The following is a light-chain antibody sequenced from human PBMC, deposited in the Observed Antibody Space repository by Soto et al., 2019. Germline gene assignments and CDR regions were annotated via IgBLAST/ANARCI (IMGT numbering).Light chain of an antibody. CDR2: EVS. J-gene: IGLJ2*01. CDR1: SSDVGGYNY. CDR3: SSYAGSNNLV. V-gene: IGLV2-8*01. Sequence: QSALTQPPSASGSPGQSVTISCTGTSSDVGGYNYVSWYQQHPGKAPKLVIYEVSKRPSGVPDRFSGSKSGNTASLTVSGLQAEDEADYYCSSYAGSNNLVFGGGTK.